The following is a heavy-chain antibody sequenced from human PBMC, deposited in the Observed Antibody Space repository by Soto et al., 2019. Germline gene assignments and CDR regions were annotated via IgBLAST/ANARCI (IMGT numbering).Heavy chain of an antibody. J-gene: IGHJ4*02. CDR3: ARGSSGYYYLFDY. Sequence: QVQLQESGPGLVKPSETLSLTCTVSGGSISSNYWSWIRQPAGKGLEWTGRVYTSGSTNYNPSLKSRVTMSVDTSKNHFSLKLSSVTAADTAVYYCARGSSGYYYLFDYWGQGTLVTVSS. CDR1: GGSISSNY. D-gene: IGHD3-22*01. V-gene: IGHV4-4*07. CDR2: VYTSGST.